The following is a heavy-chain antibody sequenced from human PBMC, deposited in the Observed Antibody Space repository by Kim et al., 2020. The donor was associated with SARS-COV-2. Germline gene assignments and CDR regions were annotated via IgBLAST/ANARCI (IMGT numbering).Heavy chain of an antibody. D-gene: IGHD2-8*02. CDR1: GFTFSDHA. CDR2: IGGSDGTT. Sequence: GGSLRLSCAASGFTFSDHAMNWVRQAPGRGLEWVSGIGGSDGTTYYADSVKGRFTISRDNSRNTLFLLMNALRAEDTAIYYCAKSDCAGGTCCLINYWGQGTLVTVSS. CDR3: AKSDCAGGTCCLINY. V-gene: IGHV3-23*01. J-gene: IGHJ4*02.